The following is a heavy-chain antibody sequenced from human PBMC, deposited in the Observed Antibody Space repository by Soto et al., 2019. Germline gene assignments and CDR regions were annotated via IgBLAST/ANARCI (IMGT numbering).Heavy chain of an antibody. D-gene: IGHD5-12*01. CDR1: GFTVSHNY. CDR3: ASGSPSGRHY. Sequence: EVQLVESGGGLVQPGGSLRLSCAASGFTVSHNYMSWVRQAPGKGLEWVSVMYFGGGTYYADSVKGRFITSRHNSKNPLYLQMNSLRAEDTAVYYCASGSPSGRHYWGQGTLVTVSS. V-gene: IGHV3-53*04. CDR2: MYFGGGT. J-gene: IGHJ4*02.